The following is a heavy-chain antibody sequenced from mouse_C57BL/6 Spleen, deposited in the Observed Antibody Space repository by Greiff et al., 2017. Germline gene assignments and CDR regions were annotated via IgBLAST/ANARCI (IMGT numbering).Heavy chain of an antibody. CDR1: GYAFSSSW. CDR3: AREDCYGSSWYFEV. J-gene: IGHJ1*03. V-gene: IGHV1-82*01. D-gene: IGHD1-1*01. Sequence: VQLQQSGPELVKPGASVKISCKASGYAFSSSWMNWVKQRPGKGLEWIGRIYPGDGDTNYNGKFKGKATLTADKSSSTAYMQLSSLTSEDSAVYFCAREDCYGSSWYFEVWGTGTTVTVSS. CDR2: IYPGDGDT.